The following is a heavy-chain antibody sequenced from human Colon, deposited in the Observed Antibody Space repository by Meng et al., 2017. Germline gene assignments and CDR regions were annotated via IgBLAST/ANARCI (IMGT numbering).Heavy chain of an antibody. V-gene: IGHV3-21*01. J-gene: IGHJ4*01. Sequence: EGRLVGWRGGSVKPGESLSLSCAASGFTFSGFSLSWVRQAPGKGLEWVSSITGDSTYIYYADSVKGRFTVSRDNAKNSLYLQMNSLRADDTAVYYCTRGWMPEWGQGTLVTVSS. CDR1: GFTFSGFS. CDR2: ITGDSTYI. CDR3: TRGWMPE. D-gene: IGHD2-2*01.